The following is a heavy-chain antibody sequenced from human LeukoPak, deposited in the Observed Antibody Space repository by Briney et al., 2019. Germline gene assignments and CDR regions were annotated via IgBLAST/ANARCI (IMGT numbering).Heavy chain of an antibody. V-gene: IGHV5-51*01. CDR1: GYRFTTYW. J-gene: IGHJ4*02. CDR2: IYPGDSET. D-gene: IGHD6-13*01. Sequence: GESLKISCKGSGYRFTTYWIGWVRQMPGKGLEWMGIIYPGDSETRYSPSFQGQVTISADKSIATAYLQWSSLKASDTAMYYCATLAYSSSWYPFDYWGQGTLVTVSS. CDR3: ATLAYSSSWYPFDY.